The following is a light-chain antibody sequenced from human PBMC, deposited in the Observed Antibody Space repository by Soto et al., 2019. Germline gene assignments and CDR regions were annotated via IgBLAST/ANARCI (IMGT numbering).Light chain of an antibody. CDR2: AVS. J-gene: IGLJ1*01. CDR1: SSDIGSYDH. CDR3: ISYTDRQSYL. V-gene: IGLV2-14*03. Sequence: QSVLTQPASVSGSPGQSITISCSGTSSDIGSYDHVAWYQQFPGKSPKLIIYAVSDRPSGVSDRFSGSKSGISASLTISGLQTEDEADYYCISYTDRQSYLFGTGT.